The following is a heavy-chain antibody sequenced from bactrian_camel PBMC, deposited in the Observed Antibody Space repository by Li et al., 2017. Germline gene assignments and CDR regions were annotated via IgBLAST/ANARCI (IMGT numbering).Heavy chain of an antibody. D-gene: IGHD1*01. V-gene: IGHV3S53*01. CDR1: GNTYCPVE. Sequence: HVQLVESGGGSVQAGGSLRLSCAASGNTYCPVEMSWYRQAPGRERLFVSGISTDGSTSYADSVKGRFTISQGNGKNTVYLQMNSLKPEDTTMYYCRVWCSRWSYPLWGRGTQVTVS. J-gene: IGHJ4*01. CDR3: RVWCSRWSYPL. CDR2: ISTDGST.